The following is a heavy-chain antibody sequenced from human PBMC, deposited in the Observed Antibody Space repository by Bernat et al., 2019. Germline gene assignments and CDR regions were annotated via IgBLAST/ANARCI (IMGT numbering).Heavy chain of an antibody. Sequence: QVQLVQSGAEVKKPGASVKVSCKASGYTFTSYGISWVRQAPGQGLEWMGWISAYNGNTNYAQKLQGRATMTTDTSTSTAYMELRSLRHDDTAVYYCARDPPGIAAAGPHYYYYYMYVWGKGTTVTVSS. CDR1: GYTFTSYG. CDR2: ISAYNGNT. D-gene: IGHD6-13*01. J-gene: IGHJ6*03. V-gene: IGHV1-18*01. CDR3: ARDPPGIAAAGPHYYYYYMYV.